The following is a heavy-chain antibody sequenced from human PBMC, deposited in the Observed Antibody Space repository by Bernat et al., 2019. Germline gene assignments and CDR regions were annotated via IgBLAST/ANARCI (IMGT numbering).Heavy chain of an antibody. D-gene: IGHD1-14*01. CDR3: ATYNDGTGDYFDN. Sequence: EVQLVESGGGLVQPGGSLRLSCAASGFTFSSYWMHWVRQAPGKGLVWVSRINSDGSSTSYADSVKGRFTISRDNAKNTVYLQMNSLRAEDTAVYYCATYNDGTGDYFDNWGQGTLVTVSS. CDR2: INSDGSST. V-gene: IGHV3-74*01. J-gene: IGHJ4*02. CDR1: GFTFSSYW.